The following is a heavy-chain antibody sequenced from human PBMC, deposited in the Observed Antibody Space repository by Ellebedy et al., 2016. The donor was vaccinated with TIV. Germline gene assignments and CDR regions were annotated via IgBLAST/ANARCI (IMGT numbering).Heavy chain of an antibody. CDR3: VRGASGSSVAGLNS. CDR2: ISSTSAYI. D-gene: IGHD6-19*01. CDR1: GFPFSSFT. J-gene: IGHJ5*02. Sequence: GESLKISCSTSGFPFSSFTMHWVRQAPGGGLEWVSSISSTSAYIHYADPLKGRSTISRDNAKNSLHLHLNSLTVGDTAVYYCVRGASGSSVAGLNSWGQGTLVTVSS. V-gene: IGHV3-21*01.